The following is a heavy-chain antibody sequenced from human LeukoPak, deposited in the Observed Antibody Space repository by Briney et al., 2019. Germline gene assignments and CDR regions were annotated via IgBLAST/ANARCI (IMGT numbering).Heavy chain of an antibody. D-gene: IGHD3-22*01. CDR3: GGSTAYYPFSYYYMDV. Sequence: SETLSLTCTVSGGSISSSYWSWIRQPPGKGLEWIGYIYYSGSTNYNPSLKSRVTISVDTSKNQFSLKLSSATAADTAVYYCGGSTAYYPFSYYYMDVWGKGTTVTVSS. V-gene: IGHV4-59*08. CDR1: GGSISSSY. J-gene: IGHJ6*03. CDR2: IYYSGST.